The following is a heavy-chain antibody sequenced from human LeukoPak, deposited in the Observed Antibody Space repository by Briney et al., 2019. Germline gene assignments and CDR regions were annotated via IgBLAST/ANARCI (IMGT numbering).Heavy chain of an antibody. CDR2: ISGGGGST. J-gene: IGHJ4*02. V-gene: IGHV3-23*01. CDR3: AKTFGSSWYLDH. CDR1: GFTFSSYA. D-gene: IGHD6-13*01. Sequence: GGSLRLSCAASGFTFSSYAMTWVRRAPGKGLEWVSAISGGGGSTYYADSVKGRFTVSRDNSKNTLYLQINSLRAEDTAVYYCAKTFGSSWYLDHWGQGTLVTVSS.